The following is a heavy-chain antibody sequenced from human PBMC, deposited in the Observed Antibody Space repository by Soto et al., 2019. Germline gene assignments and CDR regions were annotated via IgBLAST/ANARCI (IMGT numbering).Heavy chain of an antibody. CDR1: GGSISSGDYY. CDR3: ARAPRGNYGYPSYFDY. D-gene: IGHD5-18*01. J-gene: IGHJ4*02. Sequence: PSETLSLTCTVSGGSISSGDYYWSWIRQPPVKGMEWIGYIYYSVSTNYNPSLKSQVTISVDTFKNQFSLKLSSVTAADTDVYYCARAPRGNYGYPSYFDYWGQGTLVTVSS. V-gene: IGHV4-61*08. CDR2: IYYSVST.